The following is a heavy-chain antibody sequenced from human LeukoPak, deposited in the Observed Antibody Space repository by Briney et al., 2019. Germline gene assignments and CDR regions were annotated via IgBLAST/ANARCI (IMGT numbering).Heavy chain of an antibody. CDR2: ISWNSGTI. D-gene: IGHD3-10*01. J-gene: IGHJ4*02. CDR1: GFTFDDYA. CDR3: ARGATMIWAVYYFDY. Sequence: PGGSLRLSCAASGFTFDDYAMHWVRRAPGKGLEWVSGISWNSGTIGYADSVKGRFTISRDNARDSLYLQMNSLRAEDTAVYYCARGATMIWAVYYFDYWGQGTLVTVSS. V-gene: IGHV3-9*01.